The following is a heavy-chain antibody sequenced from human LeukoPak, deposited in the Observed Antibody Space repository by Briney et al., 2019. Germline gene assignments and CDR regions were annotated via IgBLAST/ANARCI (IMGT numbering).Heavy chain of an antibody. CDR2: ISSSGSTI. V-gene: IGHV3-11*01. D-gene: IGHD3-9*01. CDR1: GFTFSDYY. CDR3: ARDMYFDWLQRATDY. J-gene: IGHJ4*02. Sequence: GGSLRLSCAASGFTFSDYYMSWIRQAPGKGLEWVSYISSSGSTIYYADSVKGRFTISRDNAKNSLYLQMNSLRAEDTAVYYCARDMYFDWLQRATDYWGQGTLVTVSS.